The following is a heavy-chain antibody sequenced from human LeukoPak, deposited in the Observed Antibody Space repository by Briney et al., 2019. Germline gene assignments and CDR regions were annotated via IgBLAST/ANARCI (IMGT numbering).Heavy chain of an antibody. J-gene: IGHJ6*02. CDR2: INPNSGGT. CDR1: GYTFTGYY. D-gene: IGHD2-2*01. Sequence: ASVKVSCKASGYTFTGYYMHWVRQAPGQGLEWMGWINPNSGGTNYAQKFQGRVTMTRDTSISTAYMELSRLRSDDTAVYYCARLGYCSSTSCSNSDYYYYGMDVWGQGTTVTVSS. V-gene: IGHV1-2*02. CDR3: ARLGYCSSTSCSNSDYYYYGMDV.